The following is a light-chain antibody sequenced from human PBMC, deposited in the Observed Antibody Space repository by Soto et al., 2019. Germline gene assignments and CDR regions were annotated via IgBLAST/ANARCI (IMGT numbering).Light chain of an antibody. Sequence: EIVMTQSPATLSVSPGERATLSCRASQSVSSNLAWYQQKPGQAPRLIIYGASTRATGIPARISGSGSGTEFTLTISSLQSEDFEVYYCQQYNDWPLSFGGGNKVEIK. J-gene: IGKJ4*01. CDR3: QQYNDWPLS. CDR2: GAS. V-gene: IGKV3-15*01. CDR1: QSVSSN.